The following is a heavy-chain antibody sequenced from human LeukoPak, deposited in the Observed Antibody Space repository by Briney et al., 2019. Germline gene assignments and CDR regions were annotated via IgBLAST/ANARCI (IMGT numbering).Heavy chain of an antibody. D-gene: IGHD3-10*01. CDR3: AREGPVRGVIITYYFDY. Sequence: GGSLRLSCAASGFTFSSYEMDSVRQARGRGLGWDSYIRSSGSTIYYADSGKGRFTISRDNAKNSLYLQMNSLRAEDTAVYYCAREGPVRGVIITYYFDYWGQGTLVTVSS. V-gene: IGHV3-48*03. CDR2: IRSSGSTI. J-gene: IGHJ4*02. CDR1: GFTFSSYE.